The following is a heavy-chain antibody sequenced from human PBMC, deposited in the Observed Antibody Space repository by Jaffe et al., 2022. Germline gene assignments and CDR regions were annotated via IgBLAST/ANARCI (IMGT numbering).Heavy chain of an antibody. CDR1: GYTFTGYY. D-gene: IGHD2-15*01. CDR2: INPNSGGT. V-gene: IGHV1-2*06. Sequence: QVQLVQSGAEVKKPGASVKVSCKASGYTFTGYYMHWVRQAPGQGLEWMGRINPNSGGTNYAQKFQGRVTMTRDTSISTAYMELSRLRSDDTAVYYCARDTGGYCSGGSCLEDYWGQGTLVTVSS. CDR3: ARDTGGYCSGGSCLEDY. J-gene: IGHJ4*02.